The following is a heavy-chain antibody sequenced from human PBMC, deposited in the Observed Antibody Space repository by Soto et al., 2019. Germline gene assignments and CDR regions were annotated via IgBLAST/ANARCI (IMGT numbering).Heavy chain of an antibody. V-gene: IGHV4-59*01. D-gene: IGHD6-19*01. CDR1: GGSISPYY. Sequence: QVQLQESGPGLVKPSETLSLTCTVSGGSISPYYWSWIRQPPGKGLEWIGYIYYSGSTNYNPSLKSRVTISVGTSKNQFSLKLISLTAAATAVYYCAREGYRSGWSGIGALNWFDSGGQGTLVTVSS. J-gene: IGHJ5*01. CDR2: IYYSGST. CDR3: AREGYRSGWSGIGALNWFDS.